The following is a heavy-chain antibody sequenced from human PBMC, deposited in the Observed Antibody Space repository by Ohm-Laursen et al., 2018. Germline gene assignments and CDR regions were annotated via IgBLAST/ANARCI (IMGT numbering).Heavy chain of an antibody. V-gene: IGHV3-23*01. CDR2: ISGSGGST. CDR1: GFTFSSYA. J-gene: IGHJ4*02. D-gene: IGHD1-26*01. CDR3: AKDRPFTPIVPGFYFDY. Sequence: SLRLSCAASGFTFSSYAMSWVRQAPGKGLEWVSAISGSGGSTYYADSVKGRFTISRDNSKNTLYLQMNSLRAEDTAVYYCAKDRPFTPIVPGFYFDYWGQGTLVTVSS.